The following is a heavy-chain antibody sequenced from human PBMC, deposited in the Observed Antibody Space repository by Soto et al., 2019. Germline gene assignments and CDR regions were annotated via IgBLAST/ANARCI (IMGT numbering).Heavy chain of an antibody. J-gene: IGHJ4*02. CDR1: ACSISSGDYY. CDR2: IYYSGST. V-gene: IGHV4-30-4*01. Sequence: SETLSLTCTVSACSISSGDYYWSWFRQPPGKGLEWIGYIYYSGSTYYNPSLKSRVTISVDTSKNQFSLKLSSVTAADTAVYYCARVWEATNFDYWGQGTLVTAPQ. D-gene: IGHD5-12*01. CDR3: ARVWEATNFDY.